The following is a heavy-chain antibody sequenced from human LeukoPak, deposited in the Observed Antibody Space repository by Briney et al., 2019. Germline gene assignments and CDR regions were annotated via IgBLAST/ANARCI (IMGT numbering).Heavy chain of an antibody. CDR1: GGTFSSYA. CDR2: IIPILGIA. V-gene: IGHV1-69*04. D-gene: IGHD3-3*01. Sequence: SVKVSCKASGGTFSSYAISWVRQAPGQGLEWMGRIIPILGIANYAQKFQGRVTITADKSTSTAYMELSSLRSEDTAVYYCAVAVGYYDFWSGPYAFDIWGQGTMVTVSS. CDR3: AVAVGYYDFWSGPYAFDI. J-gene: IGHJ3*02.